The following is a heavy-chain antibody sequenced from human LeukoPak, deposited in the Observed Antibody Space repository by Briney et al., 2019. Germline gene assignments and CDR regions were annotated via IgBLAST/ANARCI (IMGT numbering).Heavy chain of an antibody. CDR1: GFTFSSYS. J-gene: IGHJ6*03. Sequence: GGSLRLSCAASGFTFSSYSMNWVRQAPGKGLEWVSYISSSSSTIYYADSVKGRFTISRDNAKNTLYLQMNSLRAEDTAVYFFARDQKSTVNPLYYYYYMDLWGKRTTVTVSS. V-gene: IGHV3-48*04. D-gene: IGHD5/OR15-5a*01. CDR3: ARDQKSTVNPLYYYYYMDL. CDR2: ISSSSSTI.